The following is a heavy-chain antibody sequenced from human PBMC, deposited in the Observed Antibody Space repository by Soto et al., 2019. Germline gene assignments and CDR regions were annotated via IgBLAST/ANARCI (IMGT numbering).Heavy chain of an antibody. V-gene: IGHV3-30-3*02. Sequence: GGSLRLSCAASGFSFSTYAMHWVRQTPGKGLEWVAVISYDGDHKYYTDSVKGRSTISRDNSKNMMYLQMNSLRAEDTAVYYCAKNRGLQYYFDYWGQGTLVTSPQ. CDR1: GFSFSTYA. J-gene: IGHJ4*02. CDR2: ISYDGDHK. CDR3: AKNRGLQYYFDY.